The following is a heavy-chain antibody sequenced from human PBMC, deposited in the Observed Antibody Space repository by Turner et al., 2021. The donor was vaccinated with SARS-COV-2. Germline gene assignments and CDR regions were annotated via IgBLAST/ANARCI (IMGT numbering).Heavy chain of an antibody. Sequence: QVQLVESGGGVVQPGRSLRLSWAASGFTFSSYVMHWVRQAPGKGLEWVAGISYDGINKYYADSVKGRFTNSRDNSKNTLYLQMNSLRAEDTAVYYCARDTGDFDLWGRGTLVTVSS. V-gene: IGHV3-30-3*01. CDR3: ARDTGDFDL. CDR2: ISYDGINK. CDR1: GFTFSSYV. J-gene: IGHJ2*01. D-gene: IGHD3-10*01.